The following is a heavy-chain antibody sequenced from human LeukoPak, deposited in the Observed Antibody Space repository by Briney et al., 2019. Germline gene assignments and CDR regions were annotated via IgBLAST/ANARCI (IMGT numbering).Heavy chain of an antibody. CDR1: GGSISSSSYY. V-gene: IGHV4-39*01. CDR3: ARVMGATPADWFDP. CDR2: IYYSGST. J-gene: IGHJ5*02. Sequence: PSETLSLTCTVSGGSISSSSYYWGWIRQPPGKGLEWIGSIYYSGSTYYNPSLKSRVTISVDTSKNQFSLKLSSVTAADTAVYYCARVMGATPADWFDPWGQGTLVTVSS. D-gene: IGHD1-26*01.